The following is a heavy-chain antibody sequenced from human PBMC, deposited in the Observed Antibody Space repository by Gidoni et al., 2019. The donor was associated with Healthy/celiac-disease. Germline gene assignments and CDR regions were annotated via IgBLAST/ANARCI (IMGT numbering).Heavy chain of an antibody. CDR3: ARARDTTVTTRRVGPMDV. D-gene: IGHD4-17*01. V-gene: IGHV1-46*03. CDR2: INPSGGST. CDR1: GYTFTSYY. Sequence: QVQLVQSGAEVKKPGASVKVSCKASGYTFTSYYMHWVRQAPGQGPEWMGIINPSGGSTSYAQKFQGRVTMTRDTSTSTVYMELSSLRSEDTAVYYCARARDTTVTTRRVGPMDVWGQGTTVTVSS. J-gene: IGHJ6*02.